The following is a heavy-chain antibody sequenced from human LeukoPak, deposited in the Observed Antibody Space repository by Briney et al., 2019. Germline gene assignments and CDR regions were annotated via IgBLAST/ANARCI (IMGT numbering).Heavy chain of an antibody. CDR3: AKDQYGSGGYEGNWFDP. CDR1: GFTFDDYA. J-gene: IGHJ5*02. V-gene: IGHV3-9*01. D-gene: IGHD3-10*01. Sequence: GGSLRLSCAASGFTFDDYAMHWVRQAPGKGLEWVSGISWNSGSIGYADSVKGRFTISRDNAKNSLYLQMNSLRAEDTALYYCAKDQYGSGGYEGNWFDPWGQGTLVTVSS. CDR2: ISWNSGSI.